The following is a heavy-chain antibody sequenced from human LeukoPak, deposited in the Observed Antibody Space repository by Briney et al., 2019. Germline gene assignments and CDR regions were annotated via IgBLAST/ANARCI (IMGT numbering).Heavy chain of an antibody. Sequence: PGGSLRLSCAASGFTFDDYAMHWVRQAPGKGLEWVSGISWNSGSIGYADSVKGRFTISRDNAKNSLYLQMNSLRAEDTALYYCAKDNASGYDLFTVDIDYWGQGTLVTVSS. CDR3: AKDNASGYDLFTVDIDY. CDR1: GFTFDDYA. V-gene: IGHV3-9*01. J-gene: IGHJ4*02. D-gene: IGHD5-12*01. CDR2: ISWNSGSI.